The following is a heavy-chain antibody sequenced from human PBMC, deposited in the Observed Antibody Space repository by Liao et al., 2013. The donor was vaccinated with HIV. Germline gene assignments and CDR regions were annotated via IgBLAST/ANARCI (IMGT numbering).Heavy chain of an antibody. CDR2: FSYSGNN. V-gene: IGHV4-39*07. J-gene: IGHJ4*02. CDR1: GGSITNIDFY. CDR3: AGRTVGHFDY. D-gene: IGHD1-26*01. Sequence: QLQLQESGPGLLKPSETLSLICNVSGGSITNIDFYWGWVRQPPGKGLEWIGTFSYSGNNNYSPSLKSRAIISVDTSKNQFSLNLTSVTAADTAVYYCAGRTVGHFDYWGPGALVIVSS.